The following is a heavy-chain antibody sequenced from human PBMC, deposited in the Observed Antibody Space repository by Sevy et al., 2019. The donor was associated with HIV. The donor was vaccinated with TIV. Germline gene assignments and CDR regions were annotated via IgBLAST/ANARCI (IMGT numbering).Heavy chain of an antibody. CDR1: GYSFTSYW. Sequence: GESLKISCKGSGYSFTSYWIGWVRQMPGKGLEWMGIIYPGDSDTSYSPSFQGQVTISADKSISTAYLQWSSLKASDTAMYYCARQWIRAAAGYYYYYGMDVWGQGTTVTVSS. J-gene: IGHJ6*02. D-gene: IGHD6-13*01. CDR2: IYPGDSDT. CDR3: ARQWIRAAAGYYYYYGMDV. V-gene: IGHV5-51*01.